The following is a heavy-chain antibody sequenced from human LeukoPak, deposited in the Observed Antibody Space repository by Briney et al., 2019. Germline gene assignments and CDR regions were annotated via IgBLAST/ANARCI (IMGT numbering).Heavy chain of an antibody. Sequence: PGGSLRLSCAASGFTFSNYAMHWVRQAPGKGLEWVALIWYDGSNKYYADSVKGRFTISRDNSKNTLYLQMNSLRAEDTAVYYCAGSYYDVFDYWGQGTLVTVS. CDR3: AGSYYDVFDY. CDR1: GFTFSNYA. J-gene: IGHJ4*02. D-gene: IGHD3-10*01. V-gene: IGHV3-33*08. CDR2: IWYDGSNK.